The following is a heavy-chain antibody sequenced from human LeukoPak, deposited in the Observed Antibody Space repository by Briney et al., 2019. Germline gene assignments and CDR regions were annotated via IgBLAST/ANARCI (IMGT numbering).Heavy chain of an antibody. J-gene: IGHJ6*02. CDR3: ARLATTFGVVINYGMDV. CDR2: INHSGST. CDR1: GGSFSGYY. Sequence: PSETLSLTCAVYGGSFSGYYWSWIRQPPGKGLEWIGEINHSGSTNYNPSLKSRVTISVDTSKNQFSLKLSSVTAADTAVYYCARLATTFGVVINYGMDVWGQGTTVTVSS. V-gene: IGHV4-34*01. D-gene: IGHD3-3*01.